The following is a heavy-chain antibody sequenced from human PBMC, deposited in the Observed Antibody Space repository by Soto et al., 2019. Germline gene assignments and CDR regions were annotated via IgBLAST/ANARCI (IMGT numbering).Heavy chain of an antibody. CDR3: ARQRTTVVTQAYFDY. Sequence: SETLSLSCIVSGESISSSSYYWGWIRQPPGKGLEWIGSIYHSGRTYYNPSLKSRVSISIDTSKNQFSLKLSSVTAADTALYYCARQRTTVVTQAYFDYWGQGALVTVSS. CDR2: IYHSGRT. D-gene: IGHD2-21*02. CDR1: GESISSSSYY. V-gene: IGHV4-39*01. J-gene: IGHJ4*02.